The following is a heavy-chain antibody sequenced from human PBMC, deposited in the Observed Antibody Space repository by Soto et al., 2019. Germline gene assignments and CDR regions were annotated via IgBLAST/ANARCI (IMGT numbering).Heavy chain of an antibody. CDR2: IYSGGST. CDR3: AGDILTGYSNFDS. J-gene: IGHJ4*02. Sequence: EVQLVESGGGLIQPGGSLRLSCAASGFSVSYKYMSWVRQAPGKGLELVSIIYSGGSTYYADSVKGRFTISRDNSKNTLYLQMNVLRAEDTAVYYCAGDILTGYSNFDSWGQGTLVTVSS. D-gene: IGHD3-9*01. CDR1: GFSVSYKY. V-gene: IGHV3-53*01.